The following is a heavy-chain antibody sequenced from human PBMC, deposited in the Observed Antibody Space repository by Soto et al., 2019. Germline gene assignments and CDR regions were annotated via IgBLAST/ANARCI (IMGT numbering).Heavy chain of an antibody. CDR2: VYYTGIT. V-gene: IGHV4-39*01. J-gene: IGHJ3*02. CDR1: GGSISSSAYY. Sequence: QMHLQQSGPGVVKPSKTLSLTCTVSGGSISSSAYYWGWIRQPPGKGLEWIGSVYYTGITDYKSSLESRVSISADTSKNQFSLRLTSLSAADTAVYFCARQGRPGYCTGGNCYPTFDIWGPGTMVTVSS. D-gene: IGHD2-15*01. CDR3: ARQGRPGYCTGGNCYPTFDI.